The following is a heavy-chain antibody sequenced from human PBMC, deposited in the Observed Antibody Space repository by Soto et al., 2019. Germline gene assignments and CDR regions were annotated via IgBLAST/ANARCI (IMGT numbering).Heavy chain of an antibody. V-gene: IGHV3-21*01. CDR2: ISSSSNFI. CDR1: GFTFNRYS. Sequence: EVQLVESGGGLVKPGGSLRLSCATSGFTFNRYSMTWVRQAPGKGLEWVSSISSSSNFIYYADSVKGRFTISRDYVKNSLYLQMNSLRPKDTAVYYCARGEGSGSYVGDYWAREPWSPSPQ. D-gene: IGHD3-10*01. CDR3: ARGEGSGSYVGDY. J-gene: IGHJ4*02.